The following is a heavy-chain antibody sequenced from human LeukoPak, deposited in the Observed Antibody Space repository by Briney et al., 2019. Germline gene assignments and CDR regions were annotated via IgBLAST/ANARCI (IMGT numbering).Heavy chain of an antibody. J-gene: IGHJ4*02. CDR3: ACIAVAGARVN. Sequence: PGGSLRLSRAASGFTVSSNYMSWVRQAPGKGLEWVSVIYSGGSTYYADSVKGRFTISRDNSKNTLYLQMNSLRAEDTAVYYCACIAVAGARVNWGQGTLVTVSS. CDR2: IYSGGST. CDR1: GFTVSSNY. D-gene: IGHD6-19*01. V-gene: IGHV3-66*01.